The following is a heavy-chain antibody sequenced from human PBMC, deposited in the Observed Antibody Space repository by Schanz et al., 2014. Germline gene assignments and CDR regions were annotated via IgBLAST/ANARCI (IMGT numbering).Heavy chain of an antibody. V-gene: IGHV4-4*02. Sequence: QVQLQESGPGLVKPSGTLSLTCVASGGSISSGVWWTWARQSQGKGLEWIGEIVHSGTTNYNPSLESGVTISVYKSKNQFSLSLSSMTAADTDVYYCTRSTLWSYDVWGRGTMVIVSS. CDR1: GGSISSGVW. J-gene: IGHJ3*01. CDR3: TRSTLWSYDV. CDR2: IVHSGTT. D-gene: IGHD2-21*01.